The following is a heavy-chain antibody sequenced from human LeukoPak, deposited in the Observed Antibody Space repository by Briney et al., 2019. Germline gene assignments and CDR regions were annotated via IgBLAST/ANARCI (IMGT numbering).Heavy chain of an antibody. D-gene: IGHD5-12*01. CDR1: GFTFSSYG. J-gene: IGHJ4*02. CDR3: AKDGGYDPNGNY. V-gene: IGHV3-30*02. Sequence: GGSLRLSCAASGFTFSSYGMHWVRQAPGKGLEWVAFIRYDGSNKYYADSVKGRFTISRDNSKNTLYLQMNSLRAEDTAVYYCAKDGGYDPNGNYWGQGTLVTVSS. CDR2: IRYDGSNK.